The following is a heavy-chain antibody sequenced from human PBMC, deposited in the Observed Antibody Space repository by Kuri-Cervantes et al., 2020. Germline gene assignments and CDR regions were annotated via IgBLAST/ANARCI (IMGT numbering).Heavy chain of an antibody. CDR3: ARTGRYCSGGSCYPIGYFDL. CDR2: INHSGST. D-gene: IGHD2-15*01. J-gene: IGHJ2*01. CDR1: GGSFSDYY. Sequence: SETLSLTCAVYGGSFSDYYWSWIRQPPGKGLEWIGEINHSGSTNYNPPLKSRVTISVDTSKNQFSLKLSSVPAADTAVYYCARTGRYCSGGSCYPIGYFDLWGRGTLVTVSS. V-gene: IGHV4-34*01.